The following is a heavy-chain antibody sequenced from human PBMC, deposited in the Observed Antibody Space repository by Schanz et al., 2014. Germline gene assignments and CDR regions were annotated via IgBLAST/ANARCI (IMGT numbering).Heavy chain of an antibody. V-gene: IGHV3-7*01. D-gene: IGHD3-3*01. CDR3: ARDKGGYYPFDY. J-gene: IGHJ4*02. CDR2: IKQDESER. CDR1: GFTFSTYC. Sequence: DVQLVESGGGLVQSGGSLRLSCAASGFTFSTYCMSWVRQAPGKGLEWVANIKQDESERSYVDSVKGRFTISRDNAKNSLYLQMNSLRAEDTAVYYCARDKGGYYPFDYWGQGTLVTVSS.